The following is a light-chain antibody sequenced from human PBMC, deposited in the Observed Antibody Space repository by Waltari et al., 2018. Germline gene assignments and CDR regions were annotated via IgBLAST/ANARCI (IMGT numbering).Light chain of an antibody. CDR3: QQYNDWPYT. Sequence: EILMTQSPATLSVSPGERATLSCRASQDISSDLAWYQQRPCQAPSDLAWYQQKPGQAPRLLIYGASTRATGIPARFSGSGSGTEFTLTISSLQSEDFAAYYCQQYNDWPYTFGQGTKLEVK. CDR2: GAS. V-gene: IGKV3-15*01. CDR1: QDISSDLAWYQQRPCQAPSD. J-gene: IGKJ2*01.